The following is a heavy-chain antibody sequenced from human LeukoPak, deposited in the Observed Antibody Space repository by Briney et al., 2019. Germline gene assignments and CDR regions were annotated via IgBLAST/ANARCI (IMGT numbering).Heavy chain of an antibody. Sequence: PSETLSLTCAVYGGSFSGYYWSWIRQPPGKGLEWMGEINHSGSTNYNPPLKSRVTISVDTSKNQFYLKLSSVTAADTAVYYCARWRDYYDSSGYGSYYYYYGMDVWGQGTTVTVSS. J-gene: IGHJ6*02. V-gene: IGHV4-34*01. CDR3: ARWRDYYDSSGYGSYYYYYGMDV. CDR2: INHSGST. D-gene: IGHD3-22*01. CDR1: GGSFSGYY.